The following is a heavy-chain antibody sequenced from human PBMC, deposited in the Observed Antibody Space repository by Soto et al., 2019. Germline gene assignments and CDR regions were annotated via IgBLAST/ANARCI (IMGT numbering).Heavy chain of an antibody. CDR3: AKGLGNAKEV. Sequence: EVQLLESGGGLVQPGGSLRLSCSASGFNFGSYGMSWVRQAPGKGLEWVSGLTASCLNTYYTDSVKGRFTISRDNSRNTVYLQMSGLRVEDTAVFHCAKGLGNAKEVWGQGTTVTVSS. CDR1: GFNFGSYG. J-gene: IGHJ6*02. CDR2: LTASCLNT. D-gene: IGHD2-8*01. V-gene: IGHV3-23*01.